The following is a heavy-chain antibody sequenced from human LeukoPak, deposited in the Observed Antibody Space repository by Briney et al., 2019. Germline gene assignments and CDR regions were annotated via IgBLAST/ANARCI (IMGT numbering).Heavy chain of an antibody. CDR1: GGSISSGSYY. CDR2: IYTSGST. V-gene: IGHV4-61*02. D-gene: IGHD3-22*01. CDR3: ARGTYYYDRFDY. J-gene: IGHJ4*02. Sequence: SETLSLTCTVSGGSISSGSYYWSWIRQPAGKGLEWIGRIYTSGSTNYNPSLKSRVTISVDTSKNQFSLKLSSVTAADTAVYYCARGTYYYDRFDYLGPGTLVTVSS.